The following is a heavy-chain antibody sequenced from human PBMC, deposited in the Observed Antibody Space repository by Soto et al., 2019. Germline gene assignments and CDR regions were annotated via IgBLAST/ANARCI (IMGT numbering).Heavy chain of an antibody. Sequence: SLRLSCAASGFTFSTYNINWVRQAPGKGLEWIAYIGTSSSIIFYEYSVKGRLTISRQNAKSSLFLQMNSLRDEDTAVYYCAGEVISSAWGQGNRVTVSS. CDR3: AGEVISSA. J-gene: IGHJ4*02. V-gene: IGHV3-48*02. CDR2: IGTSSSII. CDR1: GFTFSTYN. D-gene: IGHD6-19*01.